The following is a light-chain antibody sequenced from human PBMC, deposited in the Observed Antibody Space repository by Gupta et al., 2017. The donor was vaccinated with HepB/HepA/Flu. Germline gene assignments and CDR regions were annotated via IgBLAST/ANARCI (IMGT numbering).Light chain of an antibody. CDR3: QQRSNWPPIT. V-gene: IGKV3-11*01. CDR2: DAS. CDR1: QSVSSY. J-gene: IGKJ5*01. Sequence: EIVLTQSPATLSLSPGERATLSCRASQSVSSYLAWYQQKPGQAPRLLIYDASNRDTGIPARFSGSGFGKDVTLTISSREQEEFAGYYCQQRSNWPPITFGQGTXMEIK.